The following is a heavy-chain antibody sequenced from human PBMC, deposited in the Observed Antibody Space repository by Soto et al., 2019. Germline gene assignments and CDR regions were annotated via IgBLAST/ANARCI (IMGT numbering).Heavy chain of an antibody. V-gene: IGHV3-15*01. D-gene: IGHD6-19*01. CDR2: IKSKTDGGTT. Sequence: PGGSLRLSCAASGFTFSNAWMSWVRQAPGKGLEWVGRIKSKTDGGTTDYAAPVKGRFTISRDDSKNTLYLQMNSLKTEDTAVHYCTTDPRTGIAVAGATTGGMDVWGQGTTVTVYS. CDR3: TTDPRTGIAVAGATTGGMDV. CDR1: GFTFSNAW. J-gene: IGHJ6*02.